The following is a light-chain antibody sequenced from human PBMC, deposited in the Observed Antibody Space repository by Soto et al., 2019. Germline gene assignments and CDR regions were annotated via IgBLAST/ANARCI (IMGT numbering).Light chain of an antibody. J-gene: IGKJ3*01. V-gene: IGKV1-39*01. CDR3: QQSYSTGIT. CDR2: AAS. Sequence: DIQMTQSPSSLSASVGDRVTITCRASQSISSYLNWYQQKPGKAPKLLIYAASSLQSGVPSRFSGSGSGTDFTLTISSLQPEDFATYYCQQSYSTGITFGPGPKVDIK. CDR1: QSISSY.